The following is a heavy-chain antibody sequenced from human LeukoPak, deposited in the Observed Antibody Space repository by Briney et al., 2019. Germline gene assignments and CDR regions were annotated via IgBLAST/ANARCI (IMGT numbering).Heavy chain of an antibody. V-gene: IGHV3-74*01. D-gene: IGHD4-11*01. CDR1: GFTFGDYA. CDR3: AKTTGRADYSSDGGYYGLDV. J-gene: IGHJ6*02. CDR2: INSDGRRT. Sequence: AGGSLRLSCTASGFTFGDYAMSWFRQAPGKGLVWVSRINSDGRRTTYADSVKGRFTISRDNAKNTLYLQMNSLRTEDTAVYYCAKTTGRADYSSDGGYYGLDVWGQGTTVTVSS.